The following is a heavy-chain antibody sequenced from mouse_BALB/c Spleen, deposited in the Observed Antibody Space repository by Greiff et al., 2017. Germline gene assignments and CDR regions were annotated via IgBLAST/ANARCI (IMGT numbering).Heavy chain of an antibody. CDR1: GFSLTSYG. J-gene: IGHJ2*01. D-gene: IGHD2-1*01. CDR2: IWAGGST. Sequence: VKVVESGPGLVAPSQSLSITCTVSGFSLTSYGVHWVRQPPGKGLEWLGVIWAGGSTNYNSALMSRLSISKDNSKSQVFLKMNSLQTDDTAMYYCAREVITQTFDYWGQGTTLTVSS. CDR3: AREVITQTFDY. V-gene: IGHV2-9*02.